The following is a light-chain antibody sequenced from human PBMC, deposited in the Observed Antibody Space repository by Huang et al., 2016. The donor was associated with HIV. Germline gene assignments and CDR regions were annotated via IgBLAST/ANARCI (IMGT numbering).Light chain of an antibody. Sequence: DIVLTQSPVTLSLSSGKRATLTCRASQHIATYLAWYQQKLGQAPRLLIYDASNRATGVPARFSGSGSGTDFTLTISSLDPEDFVVYYCQQRSNWPLTFGGGTKVEIK. J-gene: IGKJ4*01. CDR2: DAS. CDR3: QQRSNWPLT. V-gene: IGKV3-11*01. CDR1: QHIATY.